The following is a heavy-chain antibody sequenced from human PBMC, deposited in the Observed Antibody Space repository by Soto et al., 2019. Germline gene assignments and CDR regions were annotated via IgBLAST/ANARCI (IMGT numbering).Heavy chain of an antibody. CDR2: INPNSGGT. D-gene: IGHD5-12*01. Sequence: ASVKVSCKASGYTFTGYYMHWVRQAPGQGLEWMGWINPNSGGTNYAQKFQGRVTMTRDTSISTAYMELSRLRSDDTAVYYCARVGTGYDYRCYGMDVWGQGTTVTVSS. CDR1: GYTFTGYY. J-gene: IGHJ6*02. CDR3: ARVGTGYDYRCYGMDV. V-gene: IGHV1-2*02.